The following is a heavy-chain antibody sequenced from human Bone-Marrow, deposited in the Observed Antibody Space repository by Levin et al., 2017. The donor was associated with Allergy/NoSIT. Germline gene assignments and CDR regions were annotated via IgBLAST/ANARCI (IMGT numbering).Heavy chain of an antibody. V-gene: IGHV3-30-3*01. D-gene: IGHD3-10*01. CDR2: ISYDGSNK. J-gene: IGHJ4*02. CDR1: GFTFSSYA. Sequence: SCAASGFTFSSYAMHWVRQAPGKGLEWVAVISYDGSNKYYADSVKGRFTISRDNSKNTLYLQMNSLRAEDTAVYYCASGSGSYYFDYWGQGTLVTVSS. CDR3: ASGSGSYYFDY.